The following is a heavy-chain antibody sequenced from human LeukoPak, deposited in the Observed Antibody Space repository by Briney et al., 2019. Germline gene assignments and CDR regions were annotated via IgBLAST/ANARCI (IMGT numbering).Heavy chain of an antibody. V-gene: IGHV3-23*01. J-gene: IGHJ4*02. D-gene: IGHD1-26*01. CDR2: IGARGDVT. CDR3: AKVHYTASFPGSFPGRNYFDS. Sequence: PGGSLRLSCTVSGFALSGYAMSWVRQAPGKGPEWVSSIGARGDVTYSADSVEGRFTISRDNSKRTLFLQMNSLRAEDTAVYYCAKVHYTASFPGSFPGRNYFDSWGQGSLVTVSP. CDR1: GFALSGYA.